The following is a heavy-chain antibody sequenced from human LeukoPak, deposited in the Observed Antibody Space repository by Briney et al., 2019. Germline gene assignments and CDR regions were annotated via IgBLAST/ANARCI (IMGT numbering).Heavy chain of an antibody. V-gene: IGHV1-18*01. CDR3: ARVGKGATTGRWIWFDP. J-gene: IGHJ5*02. D-gene: IGHD1-26*01. CDR2: ISAYNGNT. Sequence: ASVKVSCKASGYTFTSYGISWVRQAPGQGLEWMGWISAYNGNTNYAQKLQGRVTMTTDTSTSTAHMELRSLRSDDTAVYYCARVGKGATTGRWIWFDPWGQGTLVTVSS. CDR1: GYTFTSYG.